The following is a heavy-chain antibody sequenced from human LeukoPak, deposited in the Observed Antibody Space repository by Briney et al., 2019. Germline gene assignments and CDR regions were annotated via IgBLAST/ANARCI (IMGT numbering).Heavy chain of an antibody. Sequence: GGSLRLSCVASGFTFSEYSLNWVRQAPGQGLEWISYIGSAIYYADSVKGRFTISRDNAKNSLFLQMNSLRAEDTAVYYCARDHAYAFDIWGQGTLVTVSS. V-gene: IGHV3-48*01. CDR3: ARDHAYAFDI. D-gene: IGHD2-2*01. CDR1: GFTFSEYS. J-gene: IGHJ3*02. CDR2: IGSAI.